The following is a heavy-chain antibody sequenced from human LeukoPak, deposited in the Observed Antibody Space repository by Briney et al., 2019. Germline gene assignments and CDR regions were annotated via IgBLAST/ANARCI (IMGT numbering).Heavy chain of an antibody. Sequence: GGSLRLSCATSGFTFSTYDINWVHQAPGKGLEWVSAISGSDATTYYADSVKGRFTISRDSSKNTVFLQMNNLRADDTAVYFCAKEKWLRFDSWGQGTLVTVSS. V-gene: IGHV3-23*01. CDR2: ISGSDATT. CDR3: AKEKWLRFDS. CDR1: GFTFSTYD. D-gene: IGHD5-12*01. J-gene: IGHJ4*02.